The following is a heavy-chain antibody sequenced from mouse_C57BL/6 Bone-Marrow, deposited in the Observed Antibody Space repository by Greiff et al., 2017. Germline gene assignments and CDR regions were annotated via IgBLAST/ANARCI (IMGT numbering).Heavy chain of an antibody. CDR1: GYTFTDYN. D-gene: IGHD2-2*01. V-gene: IGHV1-18*01. Sequence: EVQLQQSGPELVKPGASVKIPCKASGYTFTDYNMDWVKQSHGKSLEWIGDINPNNGGTIYNQKFKGKATLTVDKSSSTAYMELRSLTSEDTAVYYCARGGYGYDDGAIGYPMDYWGQGTSVTVSS. CDR2: INPNNGGT. CDR3: ARGGYGYDDGAIGYPMDY. J-gene: IGHJ4*01.